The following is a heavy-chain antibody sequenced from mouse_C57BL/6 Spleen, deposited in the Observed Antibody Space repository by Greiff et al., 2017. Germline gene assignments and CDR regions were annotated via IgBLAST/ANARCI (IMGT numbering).Heavy chain of an antibody. V-gene: IGHV14-2*01. CDR1: GFNIKDYY. CDR2: IDPEDGET. Sequence: VQLKESGAELVKPGASVKLSCTASGFNIKDYYMHWVKQRTEQGLEWIGRIDPEDGETKYATKFQGKATITADTSSNTAYLQLSSLTSEDTAVYYCARWGLPNYFDYWGQGTTLTVSS. J-gene: IGHJ2*01. D-gene: IGHD2-2*01. CDR3: ARWGLPNYFDY.